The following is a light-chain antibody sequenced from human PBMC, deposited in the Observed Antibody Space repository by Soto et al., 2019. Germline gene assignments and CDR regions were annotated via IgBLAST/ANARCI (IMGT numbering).Light chain of an antibody. CDR2: GNS. J-gene: IGLJ2*01. CDR1: SSNIGAGYD. V-gene: IGLV1-40*01. CDR3: QSYDSSLSGSV. Sequence: QSVLTQPPSVSGAPGQRVTISCTGSSSNIGAGYDVHWYQQLPGTAPKLLIYGNSNRPSGVPDRFSGSKSGTSASLAITGLQAQDEADYYCQSYDSSLSGSVFGGRPKLTVL.